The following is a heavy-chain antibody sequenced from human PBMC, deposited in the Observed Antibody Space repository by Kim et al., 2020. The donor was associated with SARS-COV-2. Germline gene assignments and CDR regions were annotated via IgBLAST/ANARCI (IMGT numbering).Heavy chain of an antibody. CDR1: GGSISSYY. J-gene: IGHJ6*03. D-gene: IGHD3-3*01. V-gene: IGHV4-59*08. CDR3: ARVGGYYTYYYYYMDV. Sequence: SETLSLTCTVSGGSISSYYWSWIRQPPGKGLEWIGYIYYSGSTNYNPSLKSRVTISVDTSKNQFSLKLSSVTAADTAVYYCARVGGYYTYYYYYMDVWGKGTTVTVSS. CDR2: IYYSGST.